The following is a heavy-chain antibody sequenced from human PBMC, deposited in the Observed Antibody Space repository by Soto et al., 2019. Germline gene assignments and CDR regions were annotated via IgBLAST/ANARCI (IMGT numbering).Heavy chain of an antibody. D-gene: IGHD3-22*01. CDR2: INPNSGGT. J-gene: IGHJ3*01. CDR1: GYTFTGYY. CDR3: AREDYYDRSGPQTGACDL. Sequence: ASVKVSCKASGYTFTGYYMHWVRQAPGQGLEWMGWINPNSGGTNYAQKFQGWVTMTRDTSISTAYMELRRLRSDDTAVYYCAREDYYDRSGPQTGACDLWGRGTMVAV. V-gene: IGHV1-2*04.